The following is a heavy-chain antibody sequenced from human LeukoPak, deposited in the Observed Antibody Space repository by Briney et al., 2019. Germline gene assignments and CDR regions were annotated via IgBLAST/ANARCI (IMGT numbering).Heavy chain of an antibody. Sequence: GRSLRHSCAASGFIFSNYGMHWVRRAPGKGLEWVAVIWFDGSNEDYADSVKGRFTISRDNSKNTLFLQMNSLRAEDTAVYYCAKVVPFELGFDYWGQGTLVTVSS. V-gene: IGHV3-33*06. D-gene: IGHD3/OR15-3a*01. CDR3: AKVVPFELGFDY. J-gene: IGHJ4*02. CDR1: GFIFSNYG. CDR2: IWFDGSNE.